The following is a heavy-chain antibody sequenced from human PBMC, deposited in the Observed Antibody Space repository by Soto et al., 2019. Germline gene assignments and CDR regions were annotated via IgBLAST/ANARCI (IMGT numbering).Heavy chain of an antibody. J-gene: IGHJ4*02. CDR2: INTNTVNP. D-gene: IGHD2-15*01. CDR1: GYNFNSHS. CDR3: ARDRASGSFDY. V-gene: IGHV7-4-1*01. Sequence: QVQLVQSGSESMQPGASVNVSCKGSGYNFNSHSINWLRQAPGQGLEWMGWINTNTVNPTYEQGFTGRFVFSVEASVSTGYLQIFSLKADDSAVYYCARDRASGSFDYCGEGTLVTDSS.